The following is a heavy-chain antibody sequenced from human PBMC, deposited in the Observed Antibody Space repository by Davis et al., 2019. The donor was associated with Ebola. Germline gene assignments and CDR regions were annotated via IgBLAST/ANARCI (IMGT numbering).Heavy chain of an antibody. D-gene: IGHD2-15*01. CDR3: ARIPNCSGGNCPEIYGMDV. CDR2: VYPGDSDT. CDR1: GYSFTTYW. Sequence: GESLKISCQVSGYSFTTYWIGWVRQMPGKGLEWMGTVYPGDSDTRYSPSFQGQVTISADKSISTAYLQWSSLKASDTAMYYCARIPNCSGGNCPEIYGMDVWGQGTTVTVSS. J-gene: IGHJ6*02. V-gene: IGHV5-51*01.